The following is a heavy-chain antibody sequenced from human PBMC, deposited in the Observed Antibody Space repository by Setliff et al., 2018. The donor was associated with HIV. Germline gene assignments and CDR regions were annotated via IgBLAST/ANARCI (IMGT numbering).Heavy chain of an antibody. J-gene: IGHJ4*02. CDR1: GGPITSNTYF. V-gene: IGHV4-39*01. CDR3: ARRRGQKATGWYYFDF. Sequence: TSETLSLTCSVSGGPITSNTYFWDWIRQAPGKGLEWIGSIYHSGNTYYNPSLKSRVSISVDTSKRQFSRKLTSVTAGDSALYYCARRRGQKATGWYYFDFWGQGALVTVSS. D-gene: IGHD6-19*01. CDR2: IYHSGNT.